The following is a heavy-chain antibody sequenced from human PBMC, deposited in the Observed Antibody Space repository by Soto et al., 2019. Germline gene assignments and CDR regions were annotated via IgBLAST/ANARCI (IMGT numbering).Heavy chain of an antibody. D-gene: IGHD3-10*02. CDR1: GFTFRSYA. CDR2: ISYDGSYK. V-gene: IGHV3-30*18. J-gene: IGHJ6*01. CDR3: ANGMFGYAGYYEFWRGPYYHGIDV. Sequence: QAGGSLRLSCSAFGFTFRSYAMHWVRQAPGKGLEWVAVISYDGSYKYYADSVQGRFTISRDNSKNRVYLQMNSLRTEDTAVYHCANGMFGYAGYYEFWRGPYYHGIDVRGQGTTGAVSS.